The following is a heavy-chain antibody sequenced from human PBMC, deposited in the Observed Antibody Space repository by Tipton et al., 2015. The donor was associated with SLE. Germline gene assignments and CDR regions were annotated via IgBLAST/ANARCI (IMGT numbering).Heavy chain of an antibody. CDR1: GGSIGSYY. D-gene: IGHD3-3*01. CDR3: ARLNDFWTDY. Sequence: GLVKPSETLSLTCTVSGGSIGSYYWSWIRQSPGKGLEWIGYVYYSGITNYSPSLRSRVTISLDMSKNQFSLKLSSVTAADTAVYYCARLNDFWTDYWGQGTLVTVSS. J-gene: IGHJ4*02. CDR2: VYYSGIT. V-gene: IGHV4-59*08.